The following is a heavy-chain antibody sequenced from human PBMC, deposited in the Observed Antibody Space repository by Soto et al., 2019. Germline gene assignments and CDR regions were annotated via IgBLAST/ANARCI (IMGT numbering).Heavy chain of an antibody. CDR3: ARLGPIAAADPTGYYYYGMDV. Sequence: GESLKISCKGSGYSFTSYWIGWVRQMPGKGLEWMGIIYPGDSDTRYSPSFQGQVTISADKSIGTAYLQWSSLKASDTAMYYCARLGPIAAADPTGYYYYGMDVWGQGTTVTVSS. D-gene: IGHD6-13*01. CDR1: GYSFTSYW. V-gene: IGHV5-51*01. J-gene: IGHJ6*02. CDR2: IYPGDSDT.